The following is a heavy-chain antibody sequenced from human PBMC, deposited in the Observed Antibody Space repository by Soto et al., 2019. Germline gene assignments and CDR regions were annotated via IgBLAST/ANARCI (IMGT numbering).Heavy chain of an antibody. CDR1: GYTFTSYG. CDR3: ARSWVTGKGGMDV. CDR2: INGYTGNT. D-gene: IGHD3-16*01. V-gene: IGHV1-18*01. J-gene: IGHJ6*02. Sequence: QVQLVQSGAEVKKPGSSVQVSCKTSGYTFTSYGLSWVRQAPGQGLEWMGWINGYTGNTNYAQKFQGRVTMTTDTSTNTAYLDLWTLISDDTAVYYCARSWVTGKGGMDVWGLGTTVTVSS.